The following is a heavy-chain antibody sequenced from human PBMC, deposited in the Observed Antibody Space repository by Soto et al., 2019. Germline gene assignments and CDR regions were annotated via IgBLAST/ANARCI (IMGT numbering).Heavy chain of an antibody. J-gene: IGHJ6*03. Sequence: QVQLQQWGAGLLKPSETLSLTCAVYGGSFSGYQWSWIRQTPGKGLEWIGEINDSGNINYNPSLKSQVPILVDTAKKQIALKLSSVTAADTAVYYCARGLIVWFGELSRRGGYYYYMDVWGKGTTVTVSS. D-gene: IGHD3-10*01. CDR3: ARGLIVWFGELSRRGGYYYYMDV. CDR1: GGSFSGYQ. CDR2: INDSGNI. V-gene: IGHV4-34*01.